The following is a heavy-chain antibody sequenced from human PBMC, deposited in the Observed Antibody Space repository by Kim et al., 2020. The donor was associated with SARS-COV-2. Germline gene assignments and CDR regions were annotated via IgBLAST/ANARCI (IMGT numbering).Heavy chain of an antibody. CDR1: GFTFSTYE. V-gene: IGHV3-48*03. J-gene: IGHJ4*02. Sequence: GGSLRLSCAASGFTFSTYEMNWVRQAPGKGLEWVSYISISGSTIYYADSVKGRFTISRDNAKNSLYLQMNSLRAEDTAVYYCARAGWTYRDYYGSGSYGVYFDYWGQGTLVTVSS. D-gene: IGHD3-10*01. CDR3: ARAGWTYRDYYGSGSYGVYFDY. CDR2: ISISGSTI.